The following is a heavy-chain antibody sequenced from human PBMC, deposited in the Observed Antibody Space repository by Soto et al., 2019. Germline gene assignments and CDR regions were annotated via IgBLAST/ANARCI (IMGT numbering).Heavy chain of an antibody. J-gene: IGHJ6*02. CDR1: GGSISSYY. Sequence: SETLSLTCTVSGGSISSYYWSWIRQPPGKGLEWIGYIYYSGSTNYNPSLKSRVTISVDTSKNQFSLKLSSVTAADTAVYYCSSSTRENYYYYGMDVWGQGTTVTVSS. V-gene: IGHV4-59*12. CDR3: SSSTRENYYYYGMDV. D-gene: IGHD2-2*01. CDR2: IYYSGST.